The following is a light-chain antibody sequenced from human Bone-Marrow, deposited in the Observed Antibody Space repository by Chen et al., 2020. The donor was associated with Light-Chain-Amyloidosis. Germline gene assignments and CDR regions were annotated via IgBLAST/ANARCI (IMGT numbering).Light chain of an antibody. J-gene: IGKJ2*01. CDR2: WAS. V-gene: IGKV4-1*01. Sequence: DIVMTQSPDSLAVSLGERATINCKSSESLLYRSNNKNYLGWYQQKPGQSPKLLMYWASTRASGVPDRFSGSGSGTDFTLTISSLQAEDVAVSYCQQYYSTPYTFGQGTKLEIQ. CDR1: ESLLYRSNNKNY. CDR3: QQYYSTPYT.